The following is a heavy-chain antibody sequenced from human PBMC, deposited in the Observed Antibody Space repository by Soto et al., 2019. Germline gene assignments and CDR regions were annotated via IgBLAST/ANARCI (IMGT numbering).Heavy chain of an antibody. J-gene: IGHJ6*02. CDR3: ARERRLTTPYYYYVTDV. D-gene: IGHD4-4*01. CDR2: IKQDGSER. Sequence: GGSLRLSCAASGFTFGAYYMTWVRQAPGKGLEWVANIKQDGSERNYVDSVKGRFTVSRDNAKNSLCLQLNSLRAEDTAMYYCARERRLTTPYYYYVTDVWGQGTTVTVSS. V-gene: IGHV3-7*03. CDR1: GFTFGAYY.